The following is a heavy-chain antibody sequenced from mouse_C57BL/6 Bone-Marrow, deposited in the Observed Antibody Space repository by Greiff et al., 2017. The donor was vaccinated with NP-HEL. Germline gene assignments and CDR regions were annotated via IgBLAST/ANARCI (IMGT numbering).Heavy chain of an antibody. CDR1: GYTFTDYY. J-gene: IGHJ2*01. CDR2: INPNNGGT. CDR3: ARGRLRHFDY. V-gene: IGHV1-26*01. D-gene: IGHD2-4*01. Sequence: EVQLQQSGPELVKPGASVKISCKASGYTFTDYYMNWVKQSHGKSLEWIGDINPNNGGTSYNQKFKGKATLTVDKSSSTAYMELRSLTSEDSAVYYCARGRLRHFDYWGQGTTLTVSS.